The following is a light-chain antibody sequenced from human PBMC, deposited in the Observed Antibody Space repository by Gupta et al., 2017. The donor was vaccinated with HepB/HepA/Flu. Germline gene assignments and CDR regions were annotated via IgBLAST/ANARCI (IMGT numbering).Light chain of an antibody. CDR3: MQALQTPLT. CDR2: LGS. Sequence: DIVLTQSPLSLPVTPGEPASISCRSSQSLLHSNGYNYLDWYLQKPGQSPQLLIYLGSNRDSGVPERFSGSGSGTDFTLKISRVEAEDVGVYYCMQALQTPLTFGQGTKVEIK. V-gene: IGKV2-28*01. J-gene: IGKJ1*01. CDR1: QSLLHSNGYNY.